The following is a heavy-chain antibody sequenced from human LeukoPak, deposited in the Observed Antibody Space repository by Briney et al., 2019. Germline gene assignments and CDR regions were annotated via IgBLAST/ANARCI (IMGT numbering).Heavy chain of an antibody. D-gene: IGHD5-24*01. CDR2: INWNGGST. J-gene: IGHJ4*02. CDR3: ARGEMATIVYPPWVFCFDY. V-gene: IGHV3-20*04. CDR1: GFTFDDYG. Sequence: GGSLRLSCAASGFTFDDYGMSWVRQAPGKGLEWVSGINWNGGSTGYADSVKGRFTISRDNAKNSLYLQMNSLRAEDTALYYCARGEMATIVYPPWVFCFDYWGQGTLVTVSS.